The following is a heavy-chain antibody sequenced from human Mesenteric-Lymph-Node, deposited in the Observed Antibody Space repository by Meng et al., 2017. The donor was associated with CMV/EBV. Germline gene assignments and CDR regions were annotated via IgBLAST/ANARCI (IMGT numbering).Heavy chain of an antibody. Sequence: GESLKISCVGSGFHVRNYNMNWVRQAPGKGLEWVANIKQDGSEKYYVDSVKGRFTISRDNAKNSLYLQMNSLRAEDTAVYYCARDGAVVVKHLMGYYGMDVWGQGTTVTVSS. CDR2: IKQDGSEK. J-gene: IGHJ6*02. CDR1: GFHVRNYN. D-gene: IGHD3-22*01. CDR3: ARDGAVVVKHLMGYYGMDV. V-gene: IGHV3-7*01.